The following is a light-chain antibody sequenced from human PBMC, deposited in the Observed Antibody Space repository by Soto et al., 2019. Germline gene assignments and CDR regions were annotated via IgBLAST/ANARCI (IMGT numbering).Light chain of an antibody. CDR3: QQYDNWPQT. Sequence: EVLMTQSPATLSVSPWERATLXXRASQSVSRKLAWYQQTRGQAPRXLIYGASTRATGVPARFSGSGSGTEFTLTISNLQSEDFAVYHCQQYDNWPQTFGQGTKVDIK. V-gene: IGKV3-15*01. CDR2: GAS. J-gene: IGKJ1*01. CDR1: QSVSRK.